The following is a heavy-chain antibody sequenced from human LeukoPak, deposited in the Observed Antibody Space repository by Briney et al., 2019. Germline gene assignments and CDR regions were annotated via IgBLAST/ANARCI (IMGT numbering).Heavy chain of an antibody. CDR2: IYYSGST. D-gene: IGHD1-26*01. CDR1: GGTFTTYY. Sequence: SETLSLTCAVYGGTFTTYYWGWIRQPPGKELEWIGTIYYSGSTFYNPSLKSRVTISADTSKNQFSLKLSSVTAADTAVYYCARQARELLLNYWGQGTLVTVSS. J-gene: IGHJ4*02. V-gene: IGHV4-39*01. CDR3: ARQARELLLNY.